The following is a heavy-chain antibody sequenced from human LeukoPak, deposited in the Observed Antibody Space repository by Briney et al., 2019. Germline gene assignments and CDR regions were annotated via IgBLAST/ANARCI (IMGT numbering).Heavy chain of an antibody. D-gene: IGHD2-21*01. J-gene: IGHJ4*02. V-gene: IGHV3-30*02. CDR3: AREVVYCGGGCYTENQYYFDY. CDR2: IRYDGSNK. Sequence: GGSLRLSCTASGFTFSNYAIHWVRQAPGKGLEWVAFIRYDGSNKYYADSVKGRFTISRDNSKNTLYLQMNSLRAEDTAVYYCAREVVYCGGGCYTENQYYFDYWGQGTLVTVSS. CDR1: GFTFSNYA.